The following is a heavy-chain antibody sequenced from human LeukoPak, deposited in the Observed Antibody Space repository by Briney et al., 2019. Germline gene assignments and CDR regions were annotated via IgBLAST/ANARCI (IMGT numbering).Heavy chain of an antibody. CDR3: ARGGPNYYDSSGLVDY. J-gene: IGHJ4*02. CDR1: GYTFTSYG. CDR2: ISAYNGNT. D-gene: IGHD3-22*01. Sequence: ASVKVSCKASGYTFTSYGISWVRQAPGQGLEWMGWISAYNGNTNYAQKLQGRVTMTTDTSTSTAYMELRSLRSDDTAVYYCARGGPNYYDSSGLVDYWGQGTLVTVSS. V-gene: IGHV1-18*01.